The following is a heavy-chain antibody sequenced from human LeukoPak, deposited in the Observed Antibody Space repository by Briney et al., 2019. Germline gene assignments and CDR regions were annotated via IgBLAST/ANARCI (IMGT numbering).Heavy chain of an antibody. V-gene: IGHV1-2*02. Sequence: ASVKVSCKASGYTFTGYYMHWVRKAPGQGLEWMGWINPNSGGTNNAQKFQGRVTMTRDTSISTDYMELSRLRSDDTAVYYCATTPREGYDFWSAYYYYYMDVWGKGTTVTVSS. CDR3: ATTPREGYDFWSAYYYYYMDV. CDR1: GYTFTGYY. CDR2: INPNSGGT. J-gene: IGHJ6*03. D-gene: IGHD3-3*01.